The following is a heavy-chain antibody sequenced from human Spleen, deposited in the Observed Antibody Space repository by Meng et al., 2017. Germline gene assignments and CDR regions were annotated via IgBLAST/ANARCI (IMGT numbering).Heavy chain of an antibody. Sequence: QVTLQQWGEDLLKPSETRPLYCVVSGGAFSDYYWSWIRQPPGKGLEWIGEINHSGSTNYTPSLKSRVTISVDTSKNQFSLKLSSVTAADTAVYYCARGPPAGYWGQGTLVTVSS. J-gene: IGHJ4*02. CDR1: GGAFSDYY. V-gene: IGHV4-34*01. CDR3: ARGPPAGY. CDR2: INHSGST.